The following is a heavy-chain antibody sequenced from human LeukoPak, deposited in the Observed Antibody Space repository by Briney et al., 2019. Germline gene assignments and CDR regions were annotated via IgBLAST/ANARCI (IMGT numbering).Heavy chain of an antibody. V-gene: IGHV3-9*01. J-gene: IGHJ4*02. CDR3: AKGGGSGVYFDY. CDR1: GFTFDDYA. Sequence: PGRSLRLSCAASGFTFDDYAMHWVRQAPGKGLKWVSGISWNSGSIGYADSVKGRFTISRDNAKNSLYLQMNSLRAEDTALYYCAKGGGSGVYFDYWGQGTLVTVSS. CDR2: ISWNSGSI. D-gene: IGHD3-10*01.